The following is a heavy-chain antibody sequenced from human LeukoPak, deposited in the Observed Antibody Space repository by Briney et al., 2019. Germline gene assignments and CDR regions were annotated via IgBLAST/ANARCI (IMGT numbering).Heavy chain of an antibody. CDR2: IYYSGST. CDR3: ARVQWFGELAVDY. D-gene: IGHD3-10*01. J-gene: IGHJ4*02. Sequence: SETLSLTCTVSGGSISSGGYYWSWIRQHPGKGLEWIGYIYYSGSTYYNPSLKSRVTISVDTSKNQFSLKLSSVTAADTAVYYCARVQWFGELAVDYWGQGTLVTVSS. CDR1: GGSISSGGYY. V-gene: IGHV4-31*03.